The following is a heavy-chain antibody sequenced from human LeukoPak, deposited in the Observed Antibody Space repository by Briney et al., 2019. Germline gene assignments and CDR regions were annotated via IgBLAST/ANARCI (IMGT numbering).Heavy chain of an antibody. V-gene: IGHV3-11*04. Sequence: GGSLRLSCAASGFTFSDYYMSWIRQAPGKGLEWVSYISSSGSTIYYADSVKGRFTISRDNAKNSLYLQMNSLRAEDTAVYHCARDMVITDFRPKNDAFDIWGQGTMVTVSS. J-gene: IGHJ3*02. CDR3: ARDMVITDFRPKNDAFDI. CDR2: ISSSGSTI. CDR1: GFTFSDYY. D-gene: IGHD2/OR15-2a*01.